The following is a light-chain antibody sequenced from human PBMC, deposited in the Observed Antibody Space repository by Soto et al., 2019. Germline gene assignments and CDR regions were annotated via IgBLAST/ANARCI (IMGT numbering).Light chain of an antibody. V-gene: IGKV1-33*01. CDR3: QQYASLPLT. J-gene: IGKJ4*01. CDR1: QDISNY. Sequence: DMQLTQSPSSLSASVGYRVTITCRASQDISNYLHWYQQKPGKAPKLLIYDASNLEGGVPSRFSGSGSATYFTFTINSLQPEDVATYYCQQYASLPLTFGGGTRVEIK. CDR2: DAS.